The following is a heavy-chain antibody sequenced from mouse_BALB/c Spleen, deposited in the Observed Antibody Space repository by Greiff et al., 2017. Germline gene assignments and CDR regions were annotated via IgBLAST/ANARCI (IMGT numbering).Heavy chain of an antibody. CDR3: ARTQFYYGSRGRNYYAMDY. D-gene: IGHD1-1*01. CDR2: IDTSDSYT. Sequence: QVQLQQPGAALVMPGASVKMSCKASGYTFPDYWMHWVKQRPGQGLEWIGAIDTSDSYTSYNQKFKGKATLTVDESSSTAYMQLSSLTSEDSAVYYCARTQFYYGSRGRNYYAMDYWGQGTSVTVSS. CDR1: GYTFPDYW. V-gene: IGHV1-69*01. J-gene: IGHJ4*01.